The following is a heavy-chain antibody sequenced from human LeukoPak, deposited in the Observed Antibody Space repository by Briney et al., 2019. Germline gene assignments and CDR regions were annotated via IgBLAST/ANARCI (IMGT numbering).Heavy chain of an antibody. J-gene: IGHJ5*02. CDR3: AGHLIGSGSSGSYNWFDP. D-gene: IGHD3-10*01. CDR2: IYYSGST. CDR1: GGSISSSSYY. V-gene: IGHV4-39*01. Sequence: SETLSLTCTVSGGSISSSSYYWGWIRQPPGKGLEWIGSIYYSGSTYYNPSLKSRVTISVDTSKNQFSLKLSSVTAADTAVYYCAGHLIGSGSSGSYNWFDPWGQGTLVTVSS.